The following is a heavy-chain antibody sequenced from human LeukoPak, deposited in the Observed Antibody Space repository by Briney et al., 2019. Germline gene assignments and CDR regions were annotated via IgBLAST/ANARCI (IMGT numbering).Heavy chain of an antibody. J-gene: IGHJ5*02. CDR2: ISAYNGNT. V-gene: IGHV1-18*04. D-gene: IGHD3-10*01. CDR1: GYTFTNYY. Sequence: ASVKVSCKASGYTFTNYYIHWVRQAPGQGLEWMGWISAYNGNTNYAQKLQGRVTMTTDTSTSTAYMELRSLRSDDTAVYYCAREVTVRGDNWFDPWGQGTLVTVSS. CDR3: AREVTVRGDNWFDP.